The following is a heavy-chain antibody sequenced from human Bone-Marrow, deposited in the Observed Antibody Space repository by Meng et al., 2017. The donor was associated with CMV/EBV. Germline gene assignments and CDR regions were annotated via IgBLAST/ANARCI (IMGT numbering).Heavy chain of an antibody. CDR1: GYTFANYD. D-gene: IGHD4-17*01. CDR2: MNPNSGNT. Sequence: ASGYTFANYDIAWVRQVTGQGLEWMGWMNPNSGNTGYAQKFQGRVAMTRDTSITTAYMELNSLTSEDTAVYYCAKRNYGDSVRWFDPWGLGTLVTVSS. J-gene: IGHJ5*02. V-gene: IGHV1-8*01. CDR3: AKRNYGDSVRWFDP.